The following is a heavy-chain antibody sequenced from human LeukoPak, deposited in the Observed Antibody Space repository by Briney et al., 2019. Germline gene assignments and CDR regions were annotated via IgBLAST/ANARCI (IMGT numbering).Heavy chain of an antibody. D-gene: IGHD3-22*01. CDR3: AREGGYYYDSSGYYPD. Sequence: GASVKVSCKASGYTFTGYYMHWVRQAPGQGLEWMGWINPNSGGTKYAQKFQGRVTMTRDTSISTAYMELSRLRSDDTAVYYCAREGGYYYDSSGYYPDWGQGTLVTVSS. CDR1: GYTFTGYY. J-gene: IGHJ4*02. V-gene: IGHV1-2*02. CDR2: INPNSGGT.